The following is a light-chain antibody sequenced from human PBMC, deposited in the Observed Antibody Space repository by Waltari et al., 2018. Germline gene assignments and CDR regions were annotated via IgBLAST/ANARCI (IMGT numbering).Light chain of an antibody. CDR2: AAS. V-gene: IGKV1-39*01. J-gene: IGKJ4*01. Sequence: DIQMTQSPSSLSASVGDRVTITCRASPSISGSLHWYQQKLGKAPKLLIYAASSLQRGVPSRFSGSASGTYFTLTISSLQPEDFATYYCLQTYTTPLTFGGGTNVEIK. CDR1: PSISGS. CDR3: LQTYTTPLT.